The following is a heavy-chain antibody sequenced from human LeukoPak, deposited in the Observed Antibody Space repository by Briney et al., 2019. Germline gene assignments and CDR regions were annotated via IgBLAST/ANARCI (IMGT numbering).Heavy chain of an antibody. Sequence: DPSETLSLTCAVYGGSFSGYYWSWIRQPPGKGLEWIGEINHSGSTNYNPSLKSRVTISVDTSKNQFSLKLSSVTAADTAVYYCARDRGIAARPFYYYGMDVWGQGTTVTVSS. CDR3: ARDRGIAARPFYYYGMDV. D-gene: IGHD6-6*01. J-gene: IGHJ6*02. V-gene: IGHV4-34*01. CDR2: INHSGST. CDR1: GGSFSGYY.